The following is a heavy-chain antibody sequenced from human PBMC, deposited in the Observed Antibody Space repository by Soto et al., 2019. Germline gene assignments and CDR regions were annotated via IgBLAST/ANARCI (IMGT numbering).Heavy chain of an antibody. CDR3: FGVMAATLDY. CDR2: LYYRGAT. V-gene: IGHV4-39*01. CDR1: GGSIKNTNYH. J-gene: IGHJ4*01. D-gene: IGHD2-21*02. Sequence: SETLSLTCSVSGGSIKNTNYHWGWIRQPPGKGLEWIGTLYYRGATDYNPSLKTRVTISVDTSKNLLSLNLSSVTAADTAVYYCFGVMAATLDYWGQGTLVTSPQ.